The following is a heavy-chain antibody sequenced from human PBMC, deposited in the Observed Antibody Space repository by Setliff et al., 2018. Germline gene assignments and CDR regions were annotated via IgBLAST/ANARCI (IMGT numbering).Heavy chain of an antibody. V-gene: IGHV1-3*01. J-gene: IGHJ3*02. Sequence: ASVKVSCKASGFTLTSYPIHWVRQAPGQRLEWMGWINPDNGNRKYSQRFQGRVTITRDTPASTVFLELSTLRSEDTAVYYCTRDFLGATASFDIWGQGTMVTGSS. CDR2: INPDNGNR. CDR1: GFTLTSYP. CDR3: TRDFLGATASFDI. D-gene: IGHD3-3*01.